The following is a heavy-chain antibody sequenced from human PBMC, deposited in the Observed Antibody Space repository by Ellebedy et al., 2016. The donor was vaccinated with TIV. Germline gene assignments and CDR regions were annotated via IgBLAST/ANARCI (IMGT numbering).Heavy chain of an antibody. CDR3: ARDVASDDLLTGLQD. CDR2: IWYDGSNE. D-gene: IGHD3-9*01. Sequence: PGGSLRLSCEASGFTFNTYAMHWVRQAPGKGLEWVAVIWYDGSNEFYVDSVKGRFTISRDNSKNTVYLQMNSLRAEDTAVYFCARDVASDDLLTGLQDWGQGTLVTVSS. V-gene: IGHV3-33*01. CDR1: GFTFNTYA. J-gene: IGHJ4*02.